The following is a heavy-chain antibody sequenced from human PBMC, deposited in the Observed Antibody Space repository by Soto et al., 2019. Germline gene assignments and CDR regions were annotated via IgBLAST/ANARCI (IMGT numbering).Heavy chain of an antibody. CDR1: GGTFSSYA. CDR2: IIPIFGTA. J-gene: IGHJ6*02. CDR3: ARVKGYCSGGSCYAGYYYYGMDV. D-gene: IGHD2-15*01. Sequence: QVQLVQSGAEVKKPGSSVKVSCKASGGTFSSYAISWVRQAPGQGLEWMGGIIPIFGTANYAQKFQGRVTITADESTSTAYMELSSLRSEDTAVYYCARVKGYCSGGSCYAGYYYYGMDVWGQGTTVTVSS. V-gene: IGHV1-69*01.